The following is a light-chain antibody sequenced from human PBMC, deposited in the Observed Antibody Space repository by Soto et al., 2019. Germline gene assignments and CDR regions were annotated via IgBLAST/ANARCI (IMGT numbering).Light chain of an antibody. CDR2: DAS. CDR3: HQYNSWPRT. Sequence: EIVITQSPSTLSVSPGERATLSCRASQSVSVNLAWYQRKPGQAPRLLIYDASTRATGIPARFSGSGSGTEFTLTISSLQSEDFAVYYCHQYNSWPRTFGQGTRWIS. CDR1: QSVSVN. J-gene: IGKJ1*01. V-gene: IGKV3-15*01.